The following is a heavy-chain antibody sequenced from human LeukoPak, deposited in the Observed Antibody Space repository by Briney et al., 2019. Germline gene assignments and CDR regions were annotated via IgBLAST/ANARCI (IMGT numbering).Heavy chain of an antibody. Sequence: PGGSLRLSCAASGFTFSSYSMNWVRQAPGRGLEWLSAISNSGSSTYYADSVKGRFTISRDNSRNILYLQMNSLRAEDTALDYCAKGHLGHDYWGQGTLVTVSS. J-gene: IGHJ4*02. V-gene: IGHV3-23*01. CDR1: GFTFSSYS. CDR3: AKGHLGHDY. CDR2: ISNSGSST.